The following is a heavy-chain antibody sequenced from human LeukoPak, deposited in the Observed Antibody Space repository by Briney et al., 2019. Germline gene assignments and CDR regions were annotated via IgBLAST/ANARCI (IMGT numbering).Heavy chain of an antibody. V-gene: IGHV4-34*01. J-gene: IGHJ6*02. D-gene: IGHD6-6*01. Sequence: PSETLSLTCAVYGGSFSGYYWSWIRQPPGKGLEWIGEINHSGSTNYNPSLKSRVTISVDTSKNQFSLKLSSVTAADTAVYYCARDQLAARRTSEYGMDVWGQGTTVTVSS. CDR1: GGSFSGYY. CDR2: INHSGST. CDR3: ARDQLAARRTSEYGMDV.